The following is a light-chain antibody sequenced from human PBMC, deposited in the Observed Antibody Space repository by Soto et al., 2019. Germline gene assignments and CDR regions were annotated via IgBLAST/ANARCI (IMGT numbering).Light chain of an antibody. J-gene: IGKJ3*01. CDR2: GAS. Sequence: DIVLTQSPGTLSLSPGERATLSCRASQTINDNFLAWYQQKPGQSPRLLISGASIRAPGIPDRFSGSGSETDFTLTISRLEPEDFAVYYCQQYGNSPAITFGPGTKVDIK. CDR1: QTINDNF. V-gene: IGKV3-20*01. CDR3: QQYGNSPAIT.